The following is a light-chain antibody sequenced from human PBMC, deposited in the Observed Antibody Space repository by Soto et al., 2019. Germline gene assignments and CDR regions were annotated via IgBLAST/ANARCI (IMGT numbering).Light chain of an antibody. CDR3: CSYAGISNCYAV. CDR2: GDS. J-gene: IGLJ2*01. V-gene: IGLV2-23*01. Sequence: QSALTQPASVSGSPGQSITISCTGTSSDVGAVNHVSWYQQHPGKAPKLMIYGDSKRPSGISVRFSGSKSGNTASLTISGLQAEDEAVYFCCSYAGISNCYAVFGGGTKLTVL. CDR1: SSDVGAVNH.